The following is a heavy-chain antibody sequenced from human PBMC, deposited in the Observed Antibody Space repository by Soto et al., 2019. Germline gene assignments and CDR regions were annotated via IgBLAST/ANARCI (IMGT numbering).Heavy chain of an antibody. J-gene: IGHJ4*02. Sequence: QVQLVQSGAEVKKPGSSVKVSCKASGGTFSSYTISWVRQAPGQGLEWMGRIIPILGIANYAQKFQGRVRLDADKSTSTAYMELSSLRSEDTAVYYCAMEYCSSTSCYRDYWGQGTLVTVSS. CDR1: GGTFSSYT. CDR2: IIPILGIA. V-gene: IGHV1-69*02. D-gene: IGHD2-2*02. CDR3: AMEYCSSTSCYRDY.